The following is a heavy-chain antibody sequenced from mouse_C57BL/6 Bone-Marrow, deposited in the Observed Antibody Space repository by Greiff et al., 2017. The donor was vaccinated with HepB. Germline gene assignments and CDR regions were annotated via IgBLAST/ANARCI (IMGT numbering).Heavy chain of an antibody. D-gene: IGHD1-1*01. V-gene: IGHV3-5*01. J-gene: IGHJ1*03. CDR2: IYYSGTI. CDR3: AREGDYYGSSYEDDWYFDV. Sequence: ESGPGLVKPSQTVFLTCTVTGISITTGNYRWSWIRQFPGNKLEWIGYIYYSGTITYNPSLTSRTTITRDTPKNQFFLEMNSLTAEDTATYYCAREGDYYGSSYEDDWYFDVWGTGTTVTVSS. CDR1: GISITTGNYR.